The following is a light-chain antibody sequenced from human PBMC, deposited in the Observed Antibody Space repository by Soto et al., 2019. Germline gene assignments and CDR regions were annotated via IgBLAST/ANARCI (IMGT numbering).Light chain of an antibody. CDR2: DAS. V-gene: IGKV3-11*01. CDR1: QSVSSY. CDR3: QQRSNWPPYT. Sequence: EIVLTQSPATLSLSPGERATLSCRASQSVSSYLAWYQQKPGQAPRLLIYDASNRATGIPARFSGSWSGTDFTLTISSLEPEDFAVYYCQQRSNWPPYTFGQGTKLAIK. J-gene: IGKJ2*01.